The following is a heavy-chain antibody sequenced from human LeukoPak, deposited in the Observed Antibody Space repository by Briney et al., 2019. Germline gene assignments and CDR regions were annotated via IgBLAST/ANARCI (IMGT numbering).Heavy chain of an antibody. Sequence: GGSLRLSCAASGFTFSSYGMHRVRQAPGKGLEWVAVISYDGSNKYYADSVKGRSTISRDNSKNTLYLQMNSLRAEDTAVYYCAKDHYGTSSGYFDYWGQGTLVTVSS. V-gene: IGHV3-30*18. J-gene: IGHJ4*02. D-gene: IGHD3-16*01. CDR1: GFTFSSYG. CDR2: ISYDGSNK. CDR3: AKDHYGTSSGYFDY.